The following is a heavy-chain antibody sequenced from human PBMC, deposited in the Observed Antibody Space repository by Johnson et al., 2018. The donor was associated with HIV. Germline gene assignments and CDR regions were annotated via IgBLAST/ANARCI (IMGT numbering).Heavy chain of an antibody. Sequence: VQVLESGGGLVQPGGSLRLSCAASGFTFSSSAMHWVHQAPGKGLEWVSVIYSGGSTYYTDAVKGRFTISRDNSDNTLFLQMNSLRADDTAMYYCALSTSWSIAFDIWGQGTMVTVSS. CDR3: ALSTSWSIAFDI. CDR1: GFTFSSSA. CDR2: IYSGGST. J-gene: IGHJ3*02. V-gene: IGHV3-66*01. D-gene: IGHD6-13*01.